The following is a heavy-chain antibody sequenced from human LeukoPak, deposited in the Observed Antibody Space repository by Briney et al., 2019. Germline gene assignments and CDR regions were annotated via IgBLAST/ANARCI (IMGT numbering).Heavy chain of an antibody. CDR2: IRNNGIRT. Sequence: GGSLRLSCAASGFTFSSYAMSWVRQAPGKGLEWVSGIRNNGIRTYYADSVKGRFTISRDNAKNSLYLQMNSLRAEDTAVYYCAREGITMVRGVLDYWGQGTLVTVSS. J-gene: IGHJ4*02. CDR3: AREGITMVRGVLDY. D-gene: IGHD3-10*01. CDR1: GFTFSSYA. V-gene: IGHV3-23*01.